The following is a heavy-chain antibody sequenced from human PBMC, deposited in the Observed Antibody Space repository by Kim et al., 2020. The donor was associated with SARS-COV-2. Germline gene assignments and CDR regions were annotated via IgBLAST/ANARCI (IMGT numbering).Heavy chain of an antibody. CDR1: GGSISSYY. Sequence: SETLSLTCTVSGGSISSYYWSWIRQPPGKGLEWIGYIYYSGSTNYNPSLKSRVTISVDTSKNQFSLKLSSVTAADTAVYYCAREELEGGGDYYYGMDVWGQGTTVTVS. CDR3: AREELEGGGDYYYGMDV. J-gene: IGHJ6*02. D-gene: IGHD1-7*01. V-gene: IGHV4-59*01. CDR2: IYYSGST.